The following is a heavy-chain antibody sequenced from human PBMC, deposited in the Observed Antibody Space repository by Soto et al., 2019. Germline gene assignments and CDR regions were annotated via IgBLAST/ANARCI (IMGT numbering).Heavy chain of an antibody. Sequence: PGGFLRLSCAASGFTFSTYSINWVRQAPGKGLEWVSSISSSGTYIYYADSVKGRFTISRDNAKNSLYLQMNSLRAEDTAVYFCERDRFRSSWYCGVDVWGQGTTVNVSS. CDR3: ERDRFRSSWYCGVDV. V-gene: IGHV3-21*06. CDR1: GFTFSTYS. J-gene: IGHJ6*02. D-gene: IGHD6-13*01. CDR2: ISSSGTYI.